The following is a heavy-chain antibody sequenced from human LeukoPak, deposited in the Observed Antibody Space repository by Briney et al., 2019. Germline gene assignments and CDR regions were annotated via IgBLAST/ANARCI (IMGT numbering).Heavy chain of an antibody. D-gene: IGHD3-22*01. Sequence: GGSLRLSCAASGFTFSSYAMSWVRQAPGKGLEWVSAISGSGGSTYYADSVKGRFTISRDNSKNTLYLQLDSLSTEDTAVYYCTTDEYYYDSSGYSEYFQHWGQGTLVTVSS. V-gene: IGHV3-23*01. CDR3: TTDEYYYDSSGYSEYFQH. CDR2: ISGSGGST. J-gene: IGHJ1*01. CDR1: GFTFSSYA.